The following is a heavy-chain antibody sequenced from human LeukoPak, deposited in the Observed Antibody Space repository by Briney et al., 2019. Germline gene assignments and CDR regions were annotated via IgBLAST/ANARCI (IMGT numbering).Heavy chain of an antibody. CDR1: GFTFSSYW. Sequence: GGSLRLSCAASGFTFSSYWMSWVRQAPGKGLEWVAVISSDGSSKYYAESVKGRFPISRDNSKNTLYLQLNSLRVEDTAVYYCARNLYSSGWLIDYWGQGTLVTVSS. CDR3: ARNLYSSGWLIDY. V-gene: IGHV3-30-3*01. CDR2: ISSDGSSK. D-gene: IGHD6-19*01. J-gene: IGHJ4*02.